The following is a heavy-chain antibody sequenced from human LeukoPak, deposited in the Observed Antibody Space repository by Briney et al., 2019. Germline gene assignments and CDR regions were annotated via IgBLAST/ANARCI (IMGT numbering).Heavy chain of an antibody. CDR2: ISYDGSNK. CDR1: GFTFSSYG. Sequence: PGRSLRLSCAASGFTFSSYGMHWVRQAPGKGLEWVAVISYDGSNKYYADSVKGRFTISRDNSKNTLYLQMNSLRAEDTAVYYCPKDRRSGSYFDYWGQGTLVTVSS. J-gene: IGHJ4*02. CDR3: PKDRRSGSYFDY. V-gene: IGHV3-30*18. D-gene: IGHD3-3*01.